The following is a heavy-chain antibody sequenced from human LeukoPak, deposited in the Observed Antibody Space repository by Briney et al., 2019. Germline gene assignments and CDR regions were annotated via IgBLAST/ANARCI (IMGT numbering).Heavy chain of an antibody. D-gene: IGHD6-13*01. J-gene: IGHJ5*02. CDR1: GYPFSTYA. V-gene: IGHV1-3*01. CDR2: INAGNGNT. Sequence: ASVKVSCKAAGYPFSTYAMHWVRQAPGQRLEWMGWINAGNGNTKYSQKFQGRVTITRDTSASTAYMELSSLRSEDTAVYYCARYYSQQLVRGWFDPWGQGTLVTVSS. CDR3: ARYYSQQLVRGWFDP.